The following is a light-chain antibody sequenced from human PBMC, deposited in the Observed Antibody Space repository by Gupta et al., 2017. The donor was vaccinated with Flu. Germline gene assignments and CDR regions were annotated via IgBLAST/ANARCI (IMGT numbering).Light chain of an antibody. CDR1: QTIRSNY. CDR3: QQYDSSPQT. J-gene: IGKJ1*01. Sequence: GTLSLSPGERATLSGRASQTIRSNYLAWYQQKPGQAPRLLLYGASSRATGIPDRFSGSGSGTDFTLTISRLEPEDLAVYYCQQYDSSPQTFGQGTKVEIK. CDR2: GAS. V-gene: IGKV3-20*01.